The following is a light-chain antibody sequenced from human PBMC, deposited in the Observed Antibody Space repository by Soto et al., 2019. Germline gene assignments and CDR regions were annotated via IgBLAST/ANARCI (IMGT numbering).Light chain of an antibody. J-gene: IGKJ5*01. V-gene: IGKV3-15*01. CDR2: GAS. Sequence: EIVMTKSAATLSVSPGELATLSCRASQSVSSNLPWYQQKPGQAPRLLIYGASTRSTGIPARFSGSVSGTEFTLTTSSTQYEDCAVYYYQHYNNWPPSTFGRGTRLEIK. CDR3: QHYNNWPPST. CDR1: QSVSSN.